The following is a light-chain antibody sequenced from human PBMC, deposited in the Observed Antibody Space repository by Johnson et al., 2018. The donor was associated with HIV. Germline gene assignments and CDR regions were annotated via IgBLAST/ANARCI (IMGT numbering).Light chain of an antibody. CDR1: SSNIGNNY. CDR2: ENN. J-gene: IGLJ1*01. CDR3: GTWDSSLEV. Sequence: HSVLTQPPSVSAAPGQKVTISCSGSSSNIGNNYVSWYQQLPGTAPKLLIYENNKRPSGIPDRFSGSKSGTSANLGITGIQTGDEAEYYCGTWDSSLEVFGPWTKVTVL. V-gene: IGLV1-51*02.